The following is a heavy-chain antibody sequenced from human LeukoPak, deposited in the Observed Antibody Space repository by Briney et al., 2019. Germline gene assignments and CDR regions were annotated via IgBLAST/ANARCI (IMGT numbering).Heavy chain of an antibody. Sequence: PSETLSLTCTVSGGSISSYYWSWLRQPAGKGLEWIGRIYTSGDTNYNPSLKSRVTISVDKSKNQFSLKLSSVTAADTAVYYCARAGRYDSSGMGIFDYWGQGTLVTVSS. CDR3: ARAGRYDSSGMGIFDY. J-gene: IGHJ4*02. CDR1: GGSISSYY. CDR2: IYTSGDT. V-gene: IGHV4-4*07. D-gene: IGHD3-22*01.